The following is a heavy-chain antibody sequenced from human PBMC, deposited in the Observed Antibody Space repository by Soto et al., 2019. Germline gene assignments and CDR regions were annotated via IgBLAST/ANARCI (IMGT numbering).Heavy chain of an antibody. CDR2: ISAYTDDP. Sequence: ASVKVSCKASGNTFTNFGVTWVRQAPGQGLEWMGWISAYTDDPNYAQKFQGRVTMTIDTSTSTAYLDLRSLTSDDTAVYYCARVIPGAEAWFDYWGQGTLVTVSS. V-gene: IGHV1-18*01. J-gene: IGHJ5*01. D-gene: IGHD2-2*01. CDR1: GNTFTNFG. CDR3: ARVIPGAEAWFDY.